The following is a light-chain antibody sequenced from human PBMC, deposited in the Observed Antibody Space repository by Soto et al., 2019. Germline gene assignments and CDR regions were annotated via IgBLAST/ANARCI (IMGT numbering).Light chain of an antibody. Sequence: IQMTHSPSTLSASLGERVTITFRASQSISSWLAWYQQKPGKAPKLLIYDASSLESGVPSRFSGSGSGTEFTLTISSLQPDDFATYYCQQYNSYRTFGQGTKVDIK. V-gene: IGKV1-5*01. J-gene: IGKJ1*01. CDR3: QQYNSYRT. CDR2: DAS. CDR1: QSISSW.